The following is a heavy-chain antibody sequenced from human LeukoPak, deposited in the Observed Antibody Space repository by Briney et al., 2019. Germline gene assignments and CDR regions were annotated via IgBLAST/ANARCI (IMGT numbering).Heavy chain of an antibody. V-gene: IGHV4-39*07. D-gene: IGHD6-13*01. CDR1: GASISSSSYY. J-gene: IGHJ4*02. CDR3: ARGRIAAAGPFDY. Sequence: SETLSLTCAVSGASISSSSYYWGWIRQPPGKGLEWIGSIYYSGSTYYNPSLKSRVTISVDTSKNQFSLKLSSVTAAGTAVYYCARGRIAAAGPFDYWGQGTLVTVSS. CDR2: IYYSGST.